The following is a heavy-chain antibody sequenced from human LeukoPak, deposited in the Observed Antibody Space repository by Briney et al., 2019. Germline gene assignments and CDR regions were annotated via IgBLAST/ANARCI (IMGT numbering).Heavy chain of an antibody. Sequence: SETLSLTCTVSGGSISSYYWSWIWQPPGKGLEWIGYIYYSGSTNYNPSLKSRVTISVDTSKNQFSLKLSSVTAADTAVYYCARGYSSSWSDYWGQGTLVTVSS. CDR1: GGSISSYY. CDR2: IYYSGST. D-gene: IGHD6-13*01. CDR3: ARGYSSSWSDY. J-gene: IGHJ4*02. V-gene: IGHV4-59*01.